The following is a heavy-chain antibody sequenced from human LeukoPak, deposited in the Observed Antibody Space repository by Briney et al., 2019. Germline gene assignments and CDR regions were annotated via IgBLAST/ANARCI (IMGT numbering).Heavy chain of an antibody. CDR2: IYWDDNK. CDR1: GFSLSTRGVG. CDR3: AHYGDYRFLYYFDH. Sequence: SGPTLVKPTQTLTLTCTFSGFSLSTRGVGVGWSRQSPGKALEWLALIYWDDNKLYNPSLKSRLTITKDTSKNQVVLRMTNMDPVDTATYYCAHYGDYRFLYYFDHWGQGTLVTVSS. V-gene: IGHV2-5*02. D-gene: IGHD4-17*01. J-gene: IGHJ4*02.